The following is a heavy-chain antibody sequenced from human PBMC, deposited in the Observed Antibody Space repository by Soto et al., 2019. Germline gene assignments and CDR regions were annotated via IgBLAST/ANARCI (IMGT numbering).Heavy chain of an antibody. CDR1: GASISNGGYS. D-gene: IGHD3-3*01. CDR2: IFHTGDT. Sequence: QMQLQESGSRLVKPSETLSLTCAVSGASISNGGYSWNWIRQPPGKGLEWVGYIFHTGDTYYHPSRQSRVSMSADKSKNVFFLKLTSVTAAHPAVFYCSRVEYEFLGHDAFDDWGQGAMVTVSS. CDR3: SRVEYEFLGHDAFDD. V-gene: IGHV4-30-2*01. J-gene: IGHJ3*01.